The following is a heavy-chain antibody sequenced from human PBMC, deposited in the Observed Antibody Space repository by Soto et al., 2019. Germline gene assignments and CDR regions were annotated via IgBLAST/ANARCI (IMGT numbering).Heavy chain of an antibody. CDR1: GGSISSSSYY. CDR3: ARLARRELLSGMYFDY. Sequence: SETLSLTCTVSGGSISSSSYYWGWIRQPPGKGLEWIGSIYYSGSTYYNPSLKSRVTISVDTSKNQFSLKLSSVTAADTAVYYCARLARRELLSGMYFDYWGQGTLVTVSS. J-gene: IGHJ4*02. CDR2: IYYSGST. V-gene: IGHV4-39*01. D-gene: IGHD1-26*01.